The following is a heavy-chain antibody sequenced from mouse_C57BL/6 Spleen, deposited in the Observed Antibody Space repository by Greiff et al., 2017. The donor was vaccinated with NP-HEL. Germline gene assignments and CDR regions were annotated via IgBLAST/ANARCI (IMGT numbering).Heavy chain of an antibody. V-gene: IGHV1-50*01. J-gene: IGHJ2*01. CDR1: GYTFTSYW. CDR2: IDPSDSYT. D-gene: IGHD1-1*01. Sequence: QVQLQQPGAELVKPGASVKLSCKASGYTFTSYWMQWVKQRPGQGLEWMGEIDPSDSYTNYNQKFKGKATLTVDTSSSTAYMQLSSLTSEDSAVYYCAWGHYGSPYFDYWGQGTTLTVSS. CDR3: AWGHYGSPYFDY.